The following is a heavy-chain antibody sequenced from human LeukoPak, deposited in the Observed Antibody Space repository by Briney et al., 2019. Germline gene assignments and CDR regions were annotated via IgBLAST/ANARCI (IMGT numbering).Heavy chain of an antibody. D-gene: IGHD3-16*01. Sequence: GGSLRLSCAASGFTFSSYGMHWVRQAPGKGLEWVAVIWYDGSNKYYADSVKGRFTISRDNSKNTLYLQMNSLRAEDTAVYYCARLAGATDYFDYWGQGTLVTVSS. J-gene: IGHJ4*02. CDR3: ARLAGATDYFDY. CDR2: IWYDGSNK. CDR1: GFTFSSYG. V-gene: IGHV3-33*01.